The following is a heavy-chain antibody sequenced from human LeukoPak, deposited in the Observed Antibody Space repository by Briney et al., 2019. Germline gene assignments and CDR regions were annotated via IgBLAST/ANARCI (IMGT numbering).Heavy chain of an antibody. V-gene: IGHV1-69*13. J-gene: IGHJ6*02. D-gene: IGHD3-3*01. CDR3: ARTYYDFWRVRGYYYYGMDV. Sequence: ASVKVSCKASGGTFSSYAISWVRQAPGQGLEWMGGIIPIFGTANYAQKFQGRVTITADESTSTAYMELSSLRSEDTAVYYCARTYYDFWRVRGYYYYGMDVWGQGTTVTVSS. CDR1: GGTFSSYA. CDR2: IIPIFGTA.